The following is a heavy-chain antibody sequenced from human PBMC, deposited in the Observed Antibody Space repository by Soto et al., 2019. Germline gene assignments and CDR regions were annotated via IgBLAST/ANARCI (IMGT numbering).Heavy chain of an antibody. J-gene: IGHJ4*02. CDR2: ISSSSSYI. V-gene: IGHV3-21*01. CDR3: ARSHAGGSSSSD. CDR1: GFTFSSYS. D-gene: IGHD6-6*01. Sequence: EVQLVESGGGLVKPGGSLRLSCAASGFTFSSYSMNWVRQAPGKGLEWVSSISSSSSYIYYADSVKGRFTISRDNAKNSLYLQMNSLRAEYTAVYYCARSHAGGSSSSDWGQGTLVTVSS.